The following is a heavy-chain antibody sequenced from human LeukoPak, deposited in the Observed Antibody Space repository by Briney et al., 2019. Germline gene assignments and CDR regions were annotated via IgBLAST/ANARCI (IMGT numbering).Heavy chain of an antibody. CDR2: IYYSGST. J-gene: IGHJ4*02. CDR3: ARDYLRYYFDY. V-gene: IGHV4-39*07. CDR1: GGSISSSSYY. Sequence: SETLSLTCTVSGGSISSSSYYWGWIRQPPGKGLEWIGSIYYSGSTYYNPSLKSRVTISVDTSKNQFSLKLSSVTAADTAVYYCARDYLRYYFDYWGQGTLVTVSS.